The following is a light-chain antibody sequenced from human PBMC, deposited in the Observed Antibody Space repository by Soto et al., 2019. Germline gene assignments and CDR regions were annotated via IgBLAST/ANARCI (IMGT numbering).Light chain of an antibody. CDR3: SSYAGSNNFVV. J-gene: IGLJ2*01. Sequence: QSALTQPPSASGSPGQSVTISCTGTSSDVGGYNYVSWYQQHPGKAPTLVIYEVSERPSGVPDRFSGSKSGNMASLTVSGLQAEDEAHYYCSSYAGSNNFVVFGGGTKLTVL. CDR1: SSDVGGYNY. CDR2: EVS. V-gene: IGLV2-8*01.